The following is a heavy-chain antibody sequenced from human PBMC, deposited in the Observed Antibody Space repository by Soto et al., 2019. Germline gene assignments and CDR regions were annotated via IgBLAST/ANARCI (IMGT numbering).Heavy chain of an antibody. CDR3: ARESNPNSGLDWRKYNFDS. Sequence: EVQLVESGGGLVQPGGSLRLSCAASRFTFSTYNMNWVRQAPGKGLEWVSYISSTSSTIFYADSVKGRFTISRDNAENSLYLQMNSLRAEDTAVYYCARESNPNSGLDWRKYNFDSWGQGTLVTVSS. J-gene: IGHJ4*02. CDR2: ISSTSSTI. V-gene: IGHV3-48*01. CDR1: RFTFSTYN. D-gene: IGHD5-12*01.